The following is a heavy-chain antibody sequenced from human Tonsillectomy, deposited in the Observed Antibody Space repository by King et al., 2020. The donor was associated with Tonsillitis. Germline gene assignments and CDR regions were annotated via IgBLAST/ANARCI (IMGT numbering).Heavy chain of an antibody. V-gene: IGHV4-39*07. J-gene: IGHJ4*02. CDR1: GGSISITNSY. Sequence: LQLQESGPGLVKPSETLSLSCTVSGGSISITNSYWAWIRQAPGKGLEWIGSIYYSGGTNYNPSLKSRVTISVDTSKNQFSLKLTSVTAADTAVYYCARRGGSYGNWGQGHLVTVSS. CDR3: ARRGGSYGN. CDR2: IYYSGGT. D-gene: IGHD1-26*01.